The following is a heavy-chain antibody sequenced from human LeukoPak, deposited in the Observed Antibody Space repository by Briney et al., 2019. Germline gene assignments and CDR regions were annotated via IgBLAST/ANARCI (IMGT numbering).Heavy chain of an antibody. D-gene: IGHD5-12*01. V-gene: IGHV1-2*02. J-gene: IGHJ4*02. Sequence: ASMKVSCKASGYTFTGYYMHWVRQAPGQGLEWMGWINPNSGGTNYAQKFQGRVTMTRDTSISTAYMELSRLRSDDTAVYYCARDQKWLRQGFDYWGQGTLVTVSS. CDR3: ARDQKWLRQGFDY. CDR1: GYTFTGYY. CDR2: INPNSGGT.